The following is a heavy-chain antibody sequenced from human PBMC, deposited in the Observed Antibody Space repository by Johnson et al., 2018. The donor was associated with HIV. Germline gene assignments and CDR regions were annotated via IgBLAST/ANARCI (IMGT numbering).Heavy chain of an antibody. CDR3: TTAAAAPYAFDM. CDR2: IKSKTDGGTT. V-gene: IGHV3-15*01. J-gene: IGHJ3*02. Sequence: VQLVESGGGVVQPGKSLRLSCAASRFTFSKYAMHWVRQAPGKGLEWVGRIKSKTDGGTTDYAAPVKGRFTISRDDSKNTLYLQMNSLKTEDTAVYYCTTAAAAPYAFDMWGQGTVVHVSS. D-gene: IGHD6-13*01. CDR1: RFTFSKYA.